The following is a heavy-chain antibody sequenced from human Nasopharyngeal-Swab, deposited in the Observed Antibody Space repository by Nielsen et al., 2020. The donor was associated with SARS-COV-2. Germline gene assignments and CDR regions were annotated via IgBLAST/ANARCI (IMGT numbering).Heavy chain of an antibody. V-gene: IGHV3-30-3*01. D-gene: IGHD6-6*01. CDR3: AREGSSKASDV. CDR2: ISYDGSNK. CDR1: GFTFSSYA. Sequence: GGSLRLSCAASGFTFSSYAMHWVRQAPGKGLEWVAVISYDGSNKYYADSVKGRFTISRDNSKNTLYLQMNNLRAEDTAVYYCAREGSSKASDVWGKGTTVTVSS. J-gene: IGHJ6*04.